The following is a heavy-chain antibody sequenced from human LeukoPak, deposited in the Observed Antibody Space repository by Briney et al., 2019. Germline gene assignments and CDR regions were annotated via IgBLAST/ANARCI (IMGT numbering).Heavy chain of an antibody. CDR1: GYTFTSYY. J-gene: IGHJ5*02. V-gene: IGHV1-46*01. D-gene: IGHD1-26*01. CDR2: INPSGGST. Sequence: GASVKVSCKASGYTFTSYYMHWVRQAPGQGLEWMGIINPSGGSTSYAQKFQGRVTMTRDTSTSTVYMELSSLRSEDTAVYYCARDCGSYFKVSWFDPWGQGTLVTVSS. CDR3: ARDCGSYFKVSWFDP.